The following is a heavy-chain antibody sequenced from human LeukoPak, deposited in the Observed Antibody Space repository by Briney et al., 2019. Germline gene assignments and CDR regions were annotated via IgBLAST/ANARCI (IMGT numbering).Heavy chain of an antibody. CDR3: AKEVHWDVVVPAAMEYDY. D-gene: IGHD2-2*01. CDR2: IDPSDSYT. CDR1: GYSFTSYW. Sequence: GESLKISCKGSGYSFTSYWISWVRQMPGKGLEWMGRIDPSDSYTNYSPSFQGHVTISADKSISTAYLQWSSLKASDTAMYYCAKEVHWDVVVPAAMEYDYWGQGTLVTVSS. V-gene: IGHV5-10-1*01. J-gene: IGHJ4*02.